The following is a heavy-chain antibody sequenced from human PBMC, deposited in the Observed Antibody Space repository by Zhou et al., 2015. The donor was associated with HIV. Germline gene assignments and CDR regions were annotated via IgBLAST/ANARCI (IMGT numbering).Heavy chain of an antibody. CDR1: GGTFSSYA. CDR2: IIPIFGTA. J-gene: IGHJ2*01. V-gene: IGHV1-69*12. CDR3: ARDRLSTDDREMATISPYLYFDL. D-gene: IGHD5-24*01. Sequence: QVQLVQSGAEVKKPGSSVKVSCKASGGTFSSYAISWVRQAPGQGLEWMGGIIPIFGTANYAQKFQGRVTITADESTSTAYMELSSLRSEDTAVYYCARDRLSTDDREMATISPYLYFDLWGRGHPWSLSSS.